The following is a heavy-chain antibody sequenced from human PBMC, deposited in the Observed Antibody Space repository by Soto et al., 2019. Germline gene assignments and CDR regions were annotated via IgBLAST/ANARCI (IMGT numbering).Heavy chain of an antibody. V-gene: IGHV3-30*03. Sequence: GGSLRLSCAASGFSFSTYALHWVRQAPGKGLEWVSVISYDGNNRNYADSVKGRFIISRDNSKNTVYLQMNSLRAEDTAVYFCARDLWASDSSNWLFDAIDLWGQGTMVT. CDR3: ARDLWASDSSNWLFDAIDL. CDR2: ISYDGNNR. J-gene: IGHJ3*01. CDR1: GFSFSTYA. D-gene: IGHD6-13*01.